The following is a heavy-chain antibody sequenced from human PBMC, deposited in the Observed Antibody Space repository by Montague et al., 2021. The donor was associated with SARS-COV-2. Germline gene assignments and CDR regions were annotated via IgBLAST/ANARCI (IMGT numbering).Heavy chain of an antibody. J-gene: IGHJ5*02. CDR1: GDSVSSNSAA. CDR3: ARDGPYCTNGVCYTGNWFDP. V-gene: IGHV6-1*01. D-gene: IGHD2-8*01. Sequence: CAISGDSVSSNSAAWNWIRQSPSRGLEWLGRTYYRSKWYNDYAVSVKSRITINPDTSKNQFSLQLNSVTPEGTAVYYCARDGPYCTNGVCYTGNWFDPWGQGTLVTVSS. CDR2: TYYRSKWYN.